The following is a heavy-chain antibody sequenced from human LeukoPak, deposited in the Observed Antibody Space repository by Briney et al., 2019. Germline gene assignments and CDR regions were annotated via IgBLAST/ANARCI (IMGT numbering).Heavy chain of an antibody. CDR2: TYYRSKWYN. CDR1: GDSVSSNSAA. Sequence: SQTLALTFAISGDSVSSNSAAWNSIRQSPSRGLEWLGRTYYRSKWYNDYAVSVKSRITINPDTSKNQLSLQLISVTPEDTAVYYCARDYYYDSSGYYYGLDYWGQGTLVTVSS. J-gene: IGHJ4*02. D-gene: IGHD3-22*01. V-gene: IGHV6-1*01. CDR3: ARDYYYDSSGYYYGLDY.